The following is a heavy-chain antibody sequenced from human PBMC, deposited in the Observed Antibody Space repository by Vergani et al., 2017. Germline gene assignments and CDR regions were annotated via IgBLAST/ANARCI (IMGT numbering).Heavy chain of an antibody. CDR2: IYPDDSDT. CDR1: GYSFTSYW. V-gene: IGHV5-51*01. J-gene: IGHJ4*02. CDR3: VRHRDFIRGYGKPGIGADY. D-gene: IGHD4-17*01. Sequence: EVQLVQSGAEVKTPGESLKISCKGSGYSFTSYWIGWVRQLPGKGLERMGIIYPDDSDTRYSPSFQGQVTISADKSISTVYLQWSSLKASDTAMYYCVRHRDFIRGYGKPGIGADYWGQGALVTVSS.